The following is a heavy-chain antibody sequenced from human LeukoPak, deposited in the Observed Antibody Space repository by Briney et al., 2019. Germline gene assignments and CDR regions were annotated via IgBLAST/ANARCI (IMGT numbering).Heavy chain of an antibody. Sequence: GGSLRLSCAASGFTFSSYSMNWVRQAPGKGLEWVSSISSSSSYIYYADSVKGRFTISRDNSKNTLYLQMNSLRAEDTAVYYCARDSSGYYLDYWGQGTLVTVSS. CDR1: GFTFSSYS. D-gene: IGHD3-22*01. CDR2: ISSSSSYI. J-gene: IGHJ4*02. CDR3: ARDSSGYYLDY. V-gene: IGHV3-21*01.